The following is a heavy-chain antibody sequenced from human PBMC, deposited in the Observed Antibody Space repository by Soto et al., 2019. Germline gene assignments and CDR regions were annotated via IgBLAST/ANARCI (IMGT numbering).Heavy chain of an antibody. CDR2: IIPIFGTA. D-gene: IGHD3-22*01. Sequence: ASVKVSCKASGGTFSSYAISWVRQAPGQGLEWMGGIIPIFGTANYAQKFQGRVTITADESTSTAYMELSSLRSEDTAVYYCARDGYYDSSGYYYRGAFDIWGQGTMVTVSS. V-gene: IGHV1-69*13. J-gene: IGHJ3*02. CDR3: ARDGYYDSSGYYYRGAFDI. CDR1: GGTFSSYA.